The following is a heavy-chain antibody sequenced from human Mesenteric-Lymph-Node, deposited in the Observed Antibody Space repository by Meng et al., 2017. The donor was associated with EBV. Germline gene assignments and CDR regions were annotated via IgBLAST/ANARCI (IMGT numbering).Heavy chain of an antibody. Sequence: QLQLQESGPGRVKPSETPSLTCTVSGGSISSSVYYWGWIRQPPGKGLEWVGSIYYSGRTHYNPSLKSRVTISVDTSKNQFSLKLSSVTAADTAVYYCARDERRYSDSSGQFDYWGQGTLVTVAS. CDR3: ARDERRYSDSSGQFDY. CDR1: GGSISSSVYY. J-gene: IGHJ4*02. CDR2: IYYSGRT. V-gene: IGHV4-39*07. D-gene: IGHD3-22*01.